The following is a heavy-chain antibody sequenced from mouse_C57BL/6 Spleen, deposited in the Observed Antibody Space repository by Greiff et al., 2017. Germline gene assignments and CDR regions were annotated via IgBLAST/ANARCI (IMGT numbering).Heavy chain of an antibody. J-gene: IGHJ3*01. Sequence: QVQLQQSGAELARPGASVKMSCKASGYTFTSYTMHWVKQRPGQGLEWIGYINPSSGYTKYNQKFKDKATLTADKSSSTAYMQLSSLTSEDSAVYYCARSKRYDYDVGFAYWGQGTLVTVSA. D-gene: IGHD2-4*01. CDR2: INPSSGYT. CDR1: GYTFTSYT. V-gene: IGHV1-4*01. CDR3: ARSKRYDYDVGFAY.